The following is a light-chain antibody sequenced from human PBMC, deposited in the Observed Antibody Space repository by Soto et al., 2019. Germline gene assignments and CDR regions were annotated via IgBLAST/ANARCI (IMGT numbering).Light chain of an antibody. J-gene: IGLJ2*01. CDR2: EVI. Sequence: QSVLTQPPSASGSPGQSVTISCTGASTDANDYNYVSWYQQHPGKAPKLIIYEVIRRPSGVPDRFSGSKTGNTASLTVSGLQAEDEANYYCSSYVGDNNVVFGGGTKLTVL. V-gene: IGLV2-8*01. CDR1: STDANDYNY. CDR3: SSYVGDNNVV.